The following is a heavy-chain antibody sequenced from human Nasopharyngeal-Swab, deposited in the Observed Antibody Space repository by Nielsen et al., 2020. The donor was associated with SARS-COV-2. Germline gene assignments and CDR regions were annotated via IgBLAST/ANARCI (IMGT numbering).Heavy chain of an antibody. J-gene: IGHJ4*02. V-gene: IGHV3-30*03. D-gene: IGHD3-3*01. Sequence: GESLKISCAASGFTFSSYGMHWVRQAPGKGLEWVAVISYDGSNKYYADSVKGRFTISRDNSKNTLYLQMNSLRAEDTAVYYCARGALWREPHFDYWGQGTLVTVSS. CDR1: GFTFSSYG. CDR3: ARGALWREPHFDY. CDR2: ISYDGSNK.